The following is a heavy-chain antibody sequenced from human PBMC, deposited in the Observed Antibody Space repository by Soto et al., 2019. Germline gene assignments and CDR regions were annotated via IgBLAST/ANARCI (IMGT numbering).Heavy chain of an antibody. Sequence: QVQLVESGGGVVQPGRSLRLSCAASGFTFSSYAMHWVRQAPGKGLEWVAVISYDGSNKYYADSVKGRFTISRDNTKNTLYLQMISLRAADTAVYYCARDQAGIAARHFDYRGLGTLVTVSS. V-gene: IGHV3-30-3*01. CDR2: ISYDGSNK. CDR1: GFTFSSYA. CDR3: ARDQAGIAARHFDY. D-gene: IGHD6-6*01. J-gene: IGHJ4*02.